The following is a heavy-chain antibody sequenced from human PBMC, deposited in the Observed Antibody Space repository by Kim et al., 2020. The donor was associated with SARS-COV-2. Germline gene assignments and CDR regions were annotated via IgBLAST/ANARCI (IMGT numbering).Heavy chain of an antibody. CDR1: GYSFTSYW. D-gene: IGHD6-13*01. V-gene: IGHV5-10-1*01. CDR3: ARLVAAAGLGMYYYYGMDV. Sequence: GESLKISCKGSGYSFTSYWISWVRQMPGKGLEWMGRIDPSDSYTNYSPSFQGHVTISADKSISTAYLQWSSLKASDTAMYYCARLVAAAGLGMYYYYGMDVWGQGTTVTVSS. CDR2: IDPSDSYT. J-gene: IGHJ6*02.